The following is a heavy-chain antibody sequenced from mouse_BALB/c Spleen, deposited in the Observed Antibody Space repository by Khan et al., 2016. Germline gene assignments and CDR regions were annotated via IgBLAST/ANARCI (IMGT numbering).Heavy chain of an antibody. CDR1: GYTFTNYG. Sequence: QIQLVQSGPELKKPGETVKISCKASGYTFTNYGMNWVKQTPETGLKWMGWTNPYTGEPTYADDFKGRFAFSLETSATTAYLQINSLTNEDTATYFCSRSSYYGYDYAMDYWGQGTSVTVSS. D-gene: IGHD1-2*01. CDR2: TNPYTGEP. J-gene: IGHJ4*01. V-gene: IGHV9-3-1*01. CDR3: SRSSYYGYDYAMDY.